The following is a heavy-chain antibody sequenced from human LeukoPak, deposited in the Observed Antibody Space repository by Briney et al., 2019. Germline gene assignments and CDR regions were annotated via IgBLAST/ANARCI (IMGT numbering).Heavy chain of an antibody. Sequence: PSQTLSLTCTVSGGSISSGGYYWSWIRQHPGKGLEWIGEINHSGSTNYNPSLKSRVTISVDTSKNQFSLKLSSVTAADTAVYYCARSERVRGAMRNIPYNWFDPWGQGTLVTVSS. CDR3: ARSERVRGAMRNIPYNWFDP. CDR1: GGSISSGGYY. V-gene: IGHV4-31*03. J-gene: IGHJ5*02. D-gene: IGHD3-10*01. CDR2: INHSGST.